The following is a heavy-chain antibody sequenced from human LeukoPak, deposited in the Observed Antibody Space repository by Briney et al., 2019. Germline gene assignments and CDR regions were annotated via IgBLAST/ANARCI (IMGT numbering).Heavy chain of an antibody. J-gene: IGHJ4*02. Sequence: GGSLRLSCAASGFTFSTYAMHWVRQAPGKGLEWVAVISYDGSNKYYADSVKGRFTISRDNAKNSLYLQMNSLRAEDTAVYYCARYATVTTKARWFDYWGQGTLVTVSS. V-gene: IGHV3-30-3*01. CDR2: ISYDGSNK. CDR1: GFTFSTYA. CDR3: ARYATVTTKARWFDY. D-gene: IGHD4-17*01.